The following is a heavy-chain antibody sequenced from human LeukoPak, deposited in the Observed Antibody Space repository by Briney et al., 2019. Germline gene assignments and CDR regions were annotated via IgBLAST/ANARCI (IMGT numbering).Heavy chain of an antibody. CDR2: ISSSGSTI. J-gene: IGHJ6*03. D-gene: IGHD1-26*01. Sequence: AGGSPRLSCAASGFTFSSYEMNWVRQAPGKGLEWVSYISSSGSTIYYADSVKGRFTISRDNAKNSLYLQMNSLRAEDTAVYYCARDRGSYYYYMDVWGKGTTVTVSS. V-gene: IGHV3-48*03. CDR1: GFTFSSYE. CDR3: ARDRGSYYYYMDV.